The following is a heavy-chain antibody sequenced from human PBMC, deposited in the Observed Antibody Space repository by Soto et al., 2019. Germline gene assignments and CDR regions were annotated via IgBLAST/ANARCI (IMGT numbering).Heavy chain of an antibody. Sequence: PGGSLRLSCAASGFTFSSYGVHWVRQAPGKGLEWVAVISYDVSNKYYADSVKGRFTISRDNSKNTLYLQMNSLRAEDTAVYYCAMIRNQYGSGIAFGMDVWGQGTGVPVSS. CDR1: GFTFSSYG. CDR2: ISYDVSNK. D-gene: IGHD3-10*01. V-gene: IGHV3-30*03. J-gene: IGHJ6*02. CDR3: AMIRNQYGSGIAFGMDV.